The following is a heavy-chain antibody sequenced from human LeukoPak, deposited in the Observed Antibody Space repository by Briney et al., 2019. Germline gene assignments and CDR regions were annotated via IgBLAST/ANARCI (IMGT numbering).Heavy chain of an antibody. CDR1: GYTFTGYY. J-gene: IGHJ6*03. CDR2: INPNSGGT. Sequence: GASVKVSCKASGYTFTGYYLHWVRQAPGKGLEWMGWINPNSGGTNYAQKFQGRVTMTRDTSISTAYMELSRLRSDDTAVYYCARDLIASSSWHYYYYCYMDVWGKGTTVTVSS. CDR3: ARDLIASSSWHYYYYCYMDV. D-gene: IGHD6-13*01. V-gene: IGHV1-2*02.